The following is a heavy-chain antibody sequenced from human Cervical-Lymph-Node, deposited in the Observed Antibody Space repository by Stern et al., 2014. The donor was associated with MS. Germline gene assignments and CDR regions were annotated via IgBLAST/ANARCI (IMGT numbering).Heavy chain of an antibody. V-gene: IGHV1-46*01. D-gene: IGHD2-21*01. Sequence: VQLEESGPEVKKPGASVRVSRKASGYTFTSHYMHWVRQAPGQRLELMGLINPSTGSSIYAQRFQGRVAMTRDTSSTTVYLELSSLTSEETALYYCARDVARKYYFDSWGQGTLVTVSS. J-gene: IGHJ4*02. CDR2: INPSTGSS. CDR1: GYTFTSHY. CDR3: ARDVARKYYFDS.